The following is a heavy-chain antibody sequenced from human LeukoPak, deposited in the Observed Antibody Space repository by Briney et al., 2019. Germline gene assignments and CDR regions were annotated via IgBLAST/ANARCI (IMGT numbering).Heavy chain of an antibody. Sequence: SETLSLTCTVSGGSISSHYWSWIRQPPGKGLEWIGYIYYSGSTNYNPSLKSRVTISVDTSKNQFSLKLSSVTAADTAVYYCAKSSTGGPYYYYYYMDVWGKGTTVTVSS. CDR1: GGSISSHY. D-gene: IGHD2-2*01. CDR2: IYYSGST. CDR3: AKSSTGGPYYYYYYMDV. J-gene: IGHJ6*03. V-gene: IGHV4-59*11.